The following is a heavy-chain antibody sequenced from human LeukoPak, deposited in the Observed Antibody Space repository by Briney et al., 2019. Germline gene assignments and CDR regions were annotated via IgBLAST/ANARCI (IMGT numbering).Heavy chain of an antibody. Sequence: AGGSLRLSCAASGFTFSLYWMSWVRQAPGKGPEWVADIKEDGSEKYYVDSVKGRFTISRDNAKNSLFLQMNSLRAEDTAVYYCARDYYGSGDYWGQGTLVTVSS. CDR2: IKEDGSEK. D-gene: IGHD3-10*01. V-gene: IGHV3-7*04. J-gene: IGHJ4*02. CDR3: ARDYYGSGDY. CDR1: GFTFSLYW.